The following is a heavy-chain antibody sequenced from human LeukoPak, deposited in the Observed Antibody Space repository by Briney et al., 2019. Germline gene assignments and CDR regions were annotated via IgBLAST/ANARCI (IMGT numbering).Heavy chain of an antibody. D-gene: IGHD6-13*01. Sequence: GGSLRLSCAASGFTFSSYGMHWVRQAPGKGLEWVAFIRYDENNKDYADSVKGRFTISRDNSKNTLYLQMNSLRAEDTAVYYCAKDRSPYSDSEFDYWGQGTLVAVAS. V-gene: IGHV3-30*02. CDR2: IRYDENNK. CDR3: AKDRSPYSDSEFDY. J-gene: IGHJ4*02. CDR1: GFTFSSYG.